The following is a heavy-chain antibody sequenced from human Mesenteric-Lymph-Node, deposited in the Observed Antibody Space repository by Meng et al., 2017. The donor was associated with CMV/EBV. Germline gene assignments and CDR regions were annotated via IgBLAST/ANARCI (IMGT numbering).Heavy chain of an antibody. J-gene: IGHJ4*02. CDR2: VYHSGSP. CDR3: ARSGKYWYHFDY. V-gene: IGHV4-59*01. CDR1: GGSISSYC. D-gene: IGHD2-8*02. Sequence: SETLSLTCTVSGGSISSYCWRWIRQPPGKGLEWIGYVYHSGSPKYNPSLKSQVTISLDTSKNQVSLRLSSVTAADTAVYYCARSGKYWYHFDYWGQGTLVTVSS.